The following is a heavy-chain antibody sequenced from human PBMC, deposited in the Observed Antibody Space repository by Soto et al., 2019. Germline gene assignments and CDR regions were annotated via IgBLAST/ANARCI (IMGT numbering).Heavy chain of an antibody. D-gene: IGHD2-15*01. CDR2: ISAYNGNT. CDR3: AREEGSPYCSGGSCSGSIDY. CDR1: GYTFTSYG. Sequence: QVQLVQSGAEVKKPGASVKVSCKASGYTFTSYGISWVRQAPGQGLEWMGWISAYNGNTNYAQKIQGRVTITTDTSTSTASMELRSLRSDDTAVYYCAREEGSPYCSGGSCSGSIDYWGQGTLVTVSS. J-gene: IGHJ4*02. V-gene: IGHV1-18*01.